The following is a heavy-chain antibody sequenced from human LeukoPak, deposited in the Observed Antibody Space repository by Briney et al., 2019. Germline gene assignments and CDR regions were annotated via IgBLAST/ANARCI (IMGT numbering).Heavy chain of an antibody. Sequence: GGSLRLSCAASGFTFSTYVIHWVRQAPGRGLEWVAILSYDGIIKYYADSVKGRFTISRDNSKNTLYLQMNSLRAEDTAVYYCARDGKGRNRIGYYFDYWGQGTLVTVSS. CDR2: LSYDGIIK. V-gene: IGHV3-30*12. J-gene: IGHJ4*02. D-gene: IGHD3-10*01. CDR3: ARDGKGRNRIGYYFDY. CDR1: GFTFSTYV.